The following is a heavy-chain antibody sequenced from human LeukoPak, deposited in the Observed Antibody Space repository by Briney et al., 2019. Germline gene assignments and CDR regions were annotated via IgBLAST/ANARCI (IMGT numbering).Heavy chain of an antibody. V-gene: IGHV4-39*01. CDR3: GRSTIFGVVDAFDI. CDR1: GGSISSSSYY. CDR2: IYYSGST. J-gene: IGHJ3*02. D-gene: IGHD3-3*01. Sequence: SETLSLTCTVSGGSISSSSYYWGWIRQPPGKGLEWIGSIYYSGSTYYNPSLKSRVTISVDTSKNQFSLKLSSVTAADTAVYYCGRSTIFGVVDAFDIWGQGTMVTVSS.